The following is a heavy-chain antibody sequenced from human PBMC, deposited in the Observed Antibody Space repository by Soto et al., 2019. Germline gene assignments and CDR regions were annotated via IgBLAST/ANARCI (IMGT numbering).Heavy chain of an antibody. CDR1: GYTFTSYG. CDR2: ISAYNGNT. V-gene: IGHV1-18*01. CDR3: ARDRGGQLVQRYYYYGMDV. D-gene: IGHD6-6*01. Sequence: QVQLVQSGAEVKKPGASVKVSCKASGYTFTSYGISWVRQAPGQGLEWMGWISAYNGNTNYAQKLQGRVTMTTDTSTSTAYMELRGLRSDDTAVYYCARDRGGQLVQRYYYYGMDVWGQGTTVTVSS. J-gene: IGHJ6*02.